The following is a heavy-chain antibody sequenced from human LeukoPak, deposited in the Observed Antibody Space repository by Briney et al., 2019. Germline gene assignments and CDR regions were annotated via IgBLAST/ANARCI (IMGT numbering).Heavy chain of an antibody. Sequence: SETLSLTCTVSGGSISSSSYYWGWIRQPPGKGLEWIGSIYYSGSTYYNPSLKSRVTISVDTSKNQFSLKLSSVTAADTAVYYCASGYGDYYVFDYWGQGTLVTVSS. CDR3: ASGYGDYYVFDY. CDR2: IYYSGST. J-gene: IGHJ4*02. CDR1: GGSISSSSYY. D-gene: IGHD4-17*01. V-gene: IGHV4-39*07.